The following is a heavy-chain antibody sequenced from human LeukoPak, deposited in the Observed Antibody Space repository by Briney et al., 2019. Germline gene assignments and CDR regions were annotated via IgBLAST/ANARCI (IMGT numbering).Heavy chain of an antibody. CDR2: INPNSGGT. V-gene: IGHV1-2*02. CDR3: ARERVDYYDSSGDAFDI. D-gene: IGHD3-22*01. Sequence: ASVKVSCKASGYTFTGYYMHWVRQAPGQGLEWMGWINPNSGGTNYAQKFQGRVTMTRDTSTSTVYMELSSLRSEDTAVYYCARERVDYYDSSGDAFDIWGQGTMVTVSS. J-gene: IGHJ3*02. CDR1: GYTFTGYY.